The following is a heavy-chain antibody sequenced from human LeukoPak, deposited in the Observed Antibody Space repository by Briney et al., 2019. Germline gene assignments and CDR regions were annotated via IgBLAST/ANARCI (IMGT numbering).Heavy chain of an antibody. D-gene: IGHD2-8*01. CDR3: ARQRGYCTNGVCYTWYFDY. J-gene: IGHJ4*02. CDR1: GGSISSGGYY. V-gene: IGHV4-39*01. CDR2: IYYSGST. Sequence: SQTLSLTCTVSGGSISSGGYYWGWIRQPPGKGLEWIGSIYYSGSTYYNPSLKSRVTISVDTSRNQFSLKLSSVTAADTAVYYCARQRGYCTNGVCYTWYFDYWGQGTLVTVSS.